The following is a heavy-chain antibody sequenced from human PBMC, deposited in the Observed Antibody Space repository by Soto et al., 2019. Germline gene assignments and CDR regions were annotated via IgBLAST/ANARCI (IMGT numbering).Heavy chain of an antibody. CDR3: GKTQNESLGF. V-gene: IGHV3-23*01. CDR1: GFTFSSYA. CDR2: ISGSGDFT. Sequence: EVQLLESGGGLVQPGGSLRLSCAASGFTFSSYAMSWVRQAPGKGLEWVSVISGSGDFTFHADSVKGRFTISRDNSKNTLYLQMNTLRGEETAIYYCGKTQNESLGFWGQGTLVTVAS. D-gene: IGHD1-1*01. J-gene: IGHJ4*02.